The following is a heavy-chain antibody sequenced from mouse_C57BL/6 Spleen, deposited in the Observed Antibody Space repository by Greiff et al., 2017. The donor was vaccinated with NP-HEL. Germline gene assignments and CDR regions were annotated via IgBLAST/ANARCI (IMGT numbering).Heavy chain of an antibody. CDR3: ARPYYYGSSYRYFDV. J-gene: IGHJ1*03. V-gene: IGHV1-69*01. CDR2: IDPSDSYT. CDR1: GYTFTSYW. Sequence: QVQLQQPGAELVMPGASVKLSCKASGYTFTSYWMHWVKQRPGQGLEWIGEIDPSDSYTTYNQKFKGKSTLTVDKSSSTAYMQLSSLTSEDSAVYYCARPYYYGSSYRYFDVWGTGTTVTVSS. D-gene: IGHD1-1*01.